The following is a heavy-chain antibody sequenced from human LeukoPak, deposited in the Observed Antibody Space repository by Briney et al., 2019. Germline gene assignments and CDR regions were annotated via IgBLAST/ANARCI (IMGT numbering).Heavy chain of an antibody. CDR3: ARDRHGSGSAHSFDH. V-gene: IGHV4-59*01. J-gene: IGHJ5*02. D-gene: IGHD3-10*01. Sequence: SETLSLTCTVSGGSISSYYWSWIRQPPGKGLEWIGYIYSTGSTNYNPSLKSRVTISVDTSKNQFSLKLSSVTAADTAVYYCARDRHGSGSAHSFDHWGQGTLVTVSS. CDR2: IYSTGST. CDR1: GGSISSYY.